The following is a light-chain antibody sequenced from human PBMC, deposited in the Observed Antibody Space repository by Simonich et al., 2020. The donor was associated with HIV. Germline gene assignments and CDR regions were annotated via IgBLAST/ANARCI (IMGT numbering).Light chain of an antibody. CDR1: QIVLFSSNNKNY. J-gene: IGKJ1*01. CDR2: WAS. Sequence: DIVMTQSPDSLAVSLGERATINCKSSQIVLFSSNNKNYLAGYQQKPGQPPKLLIYWASTRESGVPDRFSGSGSETDFTLTISSLQAEDVAVYYCQQYYSNPLAFGQGTKVEIK. CDR3: QQYYSNPLA. V-gene: IGKV4-1*01.